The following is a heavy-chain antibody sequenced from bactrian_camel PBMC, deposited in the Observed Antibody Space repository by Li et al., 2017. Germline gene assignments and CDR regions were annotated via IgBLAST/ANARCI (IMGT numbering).Heavy chain of an antibody. Sequence: HVQLVESGGGLVQPGGSLNLSCAATGKTNVLNCMGWFRQAPGKEREGVASIYTEVGTTAYADSVKGRFTIGLASAAHTVYLEMNDLKPEDTAMYYCVGGWDDGSWSFKYWGQGTQVTV. CDR1: GKTNVLNC. CDR3: VGGWDDGSWSFKY. D-gene: IGHD2*01. J-gene: IGHJ4*01. CDR2: IYTEVGTT. V-gene: IGHV3S54*01.